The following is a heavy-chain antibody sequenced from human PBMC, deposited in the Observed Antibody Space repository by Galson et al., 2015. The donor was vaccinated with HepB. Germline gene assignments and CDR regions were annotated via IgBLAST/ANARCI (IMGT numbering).Heavy chain of an antibody. CDR1: GYTFGHYW. V-gene: IGHV5-51*01. CDR2: IYPDDSTV. J-gene: IGHJ5*02. CDR3: ARFSAAGFSLNWFDP. Sequence: QSGAEVKKPGESLKISCRGSGYTFGHYWIGWVRLMPGKGLEWMGIIYPDDSTVRYSPSFQGQVTISADKSTATAYLEWSSLKASDTAMYFCARFSAAGFSLNWFDPWGQGTLVTVS. D-gene: IGHD1-14*01.